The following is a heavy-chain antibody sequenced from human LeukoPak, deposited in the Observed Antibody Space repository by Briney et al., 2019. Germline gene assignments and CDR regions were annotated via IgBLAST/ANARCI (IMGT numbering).Heavy chain of an antibody. Sequence: GSLRLSCAASGFTFSSYSMNWVRQAPGKGLEWVSYISSSSSTIYYADSVKGRFTISRDNAKNSLFLQMNSLRVEDTAVYFCVREGTGVLRYLAYWGQGSLVTVSS. J-gene: IGHJ4*02. CDR1: GFTFSSYS. CDR2: ISSSSSTI. V-gene: IGHV3-48*04. D-gene: IGHD3-9*01. CDR3: VREGTGVLRYLAY.